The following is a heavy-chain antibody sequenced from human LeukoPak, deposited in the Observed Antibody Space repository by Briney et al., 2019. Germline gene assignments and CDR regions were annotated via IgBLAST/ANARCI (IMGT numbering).Heavy chain of an antibody. D-gene: IGHD4-17*01. V-gene: IGHV4-59*01. Sequence: SETLSLTCTVSGGSISSYYWGWVRHLPGKGLGWVGSFYSSVSTNYNPSLKSRVTISVDTSKNQFSLKLSSVTAADTAVYYCAREFRATVTTGYYYYYMDVWGKGTTVTVS. J-gene: IGHJ6*03. CDR3: AREFRATVTTGYYYYYMDV. CDR1: GGSISSYY. CDR2: FYSSVST.